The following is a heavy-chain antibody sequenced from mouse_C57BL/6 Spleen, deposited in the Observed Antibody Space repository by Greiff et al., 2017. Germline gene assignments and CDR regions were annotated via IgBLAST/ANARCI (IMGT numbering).Heavy chain of an antibody. J-gene: IGHJ4*01. D-gene: IGHD1-1*01. CDR1: GYTFTSYW. Sequence: VQLQQPGAELVKPGASVKMSCKASGYTFTSYWITWVKQRPGPGLEWIGDIYPGSGSTNYNEKFKSKATLTVDTSSSTAYMQLSSLTSEDSAVYYCARPDYYGSSYNYYAMDYWGQGTSVTVSS. CDR3: ARPDYYGSSYNYYAMDY. V-gene: IGHV1-55*01. CDR2: IYPGSGST.